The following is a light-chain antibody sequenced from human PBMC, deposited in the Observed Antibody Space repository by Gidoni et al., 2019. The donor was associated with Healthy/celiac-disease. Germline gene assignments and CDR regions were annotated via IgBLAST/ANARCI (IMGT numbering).Light chain of an antibody. CDR3: QSYDSSLSGSDVV. Sequence: QSVLTQPPSVSGAPRQRVTISCTGSSSNIGAGYDVHWYQQLPGTAPKLPIYGNSNRPSGVPDRFSGSKSGTSASLAITGLQAEDEADYYCQSYDSSLSGSDVVFGGGTKLTVL. J-gene: IGLJ2*01. CDR2: GNS. V-gene: IGLV1-40*01. CDR1: SSNIGAGYD.